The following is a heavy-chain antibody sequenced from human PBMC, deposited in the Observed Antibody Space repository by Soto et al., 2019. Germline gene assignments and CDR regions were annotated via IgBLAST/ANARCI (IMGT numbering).Heavy chain of an antibody. D-gene: IGHD6-6*01. CDR2: INPSLGRT. CDR1: GYTFTSYH. J-gene: IGHJ4*02. CDR3: ARAPYSSTSFFFDY. Sequence: QVQVVQSGTEVRKPGASVKVSCKASGYTFTSYHMHWVRQAPGQGLEWMGIINPSLGRTNYAQKFQGRVAMTWDTSTTTFYMELNSLISDDTAVYYCARAPYSSTSFFFDYWGQGTLVTVSS. V-gene: IGHV1-46*01.